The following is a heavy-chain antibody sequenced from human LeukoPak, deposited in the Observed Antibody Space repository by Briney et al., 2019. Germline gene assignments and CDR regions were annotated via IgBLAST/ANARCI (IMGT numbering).Heavy chain of an antibody. CDR3: AKKRNDFWSGYPDFDS. Sequence: GGSLRLSCAASGFTFSREAMSWVRQAPGKGLEWVSAISSSSDTHLYADSVKGRFTISRDNSKNTVYLQMNSLRAEDTALYYCAKKRNDFWSGYPDFDSWGQGALVTVSS. J-gene: IGHJ4*02. D-gene: IGHD3-3*01. CDR1: GFTFSREA. CDR2: ISSSSDTH. V-gene: IGHV3-23*01.